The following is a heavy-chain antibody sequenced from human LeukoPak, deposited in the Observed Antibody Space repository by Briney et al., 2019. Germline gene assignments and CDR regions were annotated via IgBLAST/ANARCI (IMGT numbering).Heavy chain of an antibody. V-gene: IGHV3-21*01. CDR1: GFTFSNYW. J-gene: IGHJ4*02. D-gene: IGHD5-12*01. CDR3: ARGPSGYHNT. Sequence: GGSLRLSCAASGFTFSNYWMHWVRQAPGKGLEGVSSISSSSSYIYYADSVKGRFTISRDNSKNTLYLQMNSLRAEDTAVYYCARGPSGYHNTGGQGTLVTVSS. CDR2: ISSSSSYI.